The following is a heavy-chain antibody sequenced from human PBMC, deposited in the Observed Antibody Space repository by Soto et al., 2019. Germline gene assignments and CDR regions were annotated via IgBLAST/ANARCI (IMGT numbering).Heavy chain of an antibody. V-gene: IGHV4-59*01. D-gene: IGHD6-13*01. CDR1: GGSIGSYY. Sequence: PETLSLTCTVTGGSIGSYYWSWIRQSPVRGLEWIGCVYYSDGTNYNPSLKSRATMSMDKSNNQFSLRLRSVTAADTAVYYCARTESSSWSFFYYGMDVWGQGTTVTVSS. J-gene: IGHJ6*02. CDR2: VYYSDGT. CDR3: ARTESSSWSFFYYGMDV.